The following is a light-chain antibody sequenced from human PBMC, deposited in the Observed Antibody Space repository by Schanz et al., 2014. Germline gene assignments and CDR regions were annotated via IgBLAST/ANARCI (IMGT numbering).Light chain of an antibody. J-gene: IGLJ1*01. V-gene: IGLV2-14*01. CDR3: SSYAGSNSFPYV. Sequence: QSALTQPASVSGSPGQSITISCTGTSSDVGGYNYVSWYQQHPGKAPKLMIYDVSNRPSGVSNRFSGSKSGNTASLTVSGLQAEDEADYYCSSYAGSNSFPYVFGTGTKLTVL. CDR2: DVS. CDR1: SSDVGGYNY.